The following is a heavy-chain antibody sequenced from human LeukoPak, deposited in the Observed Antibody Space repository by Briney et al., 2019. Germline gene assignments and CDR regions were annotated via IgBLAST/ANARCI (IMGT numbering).Heavy chain of an antibody. J-gene: IGHJ4*02. V-gene: IGHV1-2*02. CDR2: INPNSGGT. Sequence: ASVKASGKASGYPFTGYYIDWVRQAPGQGLECMGWINPNSGGTNYAQKIQGRVTMTRDTSISTAYMELSSLRSDDTAVYYCARDLGDSAYDSGDYWGQGTLVTVSS. CDR3: ARDLGDSAYDSGDY. D-gene: IGHD5-12*01. CDR1: GYPFTGYY.